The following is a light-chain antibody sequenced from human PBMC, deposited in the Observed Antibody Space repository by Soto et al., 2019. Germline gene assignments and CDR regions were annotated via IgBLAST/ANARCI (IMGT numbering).Light chain of an antibody. Sequence: FMLTQPHSVSESPGKTVTISCTRSSGSIASNYVQWYQQRPGSAPTTVIYEDNQRPSGVPDRVSGSIDSSSNSASLTVSGLKTEDEADYSCQSYDSIIHVVFGGGTKLTVL. J-gene: IGLJ2*01. V-gene: IGLV6-57*04. CDR1: SGSIASNY. CDR2: EDN. CDR3: QSYDSIIHVV.